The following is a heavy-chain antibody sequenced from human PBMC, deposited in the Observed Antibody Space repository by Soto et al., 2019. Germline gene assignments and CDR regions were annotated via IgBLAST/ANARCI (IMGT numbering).Heavy chain of an antibody. D-gene: IGHD6-6*01. V-gene: IGHV4-59*01. CDR2: IYYSGST. Sequence: SETLSLTCTVSGGSISSYYWSWIRQPPGKGLEWIGYIYYSGSTNYNPSLKSRVTISVDTSKNQFSLKLSSVTAADTAVYYCARGGYSSSYNWFDPWGQGTLVTVSS. CDR1: GGSISSYY. CDR3: ARGGYSSSYNWFDP. J-gene: IGHJ5*02.